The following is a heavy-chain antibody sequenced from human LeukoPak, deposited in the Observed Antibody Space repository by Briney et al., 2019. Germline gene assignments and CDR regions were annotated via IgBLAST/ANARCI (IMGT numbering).Heavy chain of an antibody. CDR3: ARANGYSSSYGY. CDR1: GFTFDDYG. J-gene: IGHJ4*02. CDR2: INWNGGST. D-gene: IGHD6-6*01. V-gene: IGHV3-20*04. Sequence: GGSLRLSCAASGFTFDDYGTSWVRQAPGKGLEWVSGINWNGGSTGYADSVKGRFTISRDNAKNSLYLQMNSLRAEDTALYYCARANGYSSSYGYWGQGTLVTVSS.